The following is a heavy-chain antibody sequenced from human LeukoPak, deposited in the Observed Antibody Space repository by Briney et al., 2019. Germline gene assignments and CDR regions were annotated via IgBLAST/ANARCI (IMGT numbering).Heavy chain of an antibody. CDR2: INTKNGNP. V-gene: IGHV7-4-1*02. CDR1: GYTFTNYP. D-gene: IGHD6-19*01. Sequence: GASVKVSCKASGYTFTNYPMIWVRQAPGQGLEWIGSINTKNGNPTYAQDFTGRSVFSLDTSVGTTYLQIISLKTEDTAVYYCARGGYSRGQGSPFDYWGQGTLVTVSS. CDR3: ARGGYSRGQGSPFDY. J-gene: IGHJ4*02.